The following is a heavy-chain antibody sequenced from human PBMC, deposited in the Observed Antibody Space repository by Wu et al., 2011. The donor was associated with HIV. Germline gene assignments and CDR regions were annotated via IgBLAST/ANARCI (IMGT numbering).Heavy chain of an antibody. CDR1: GYTFTDYY. V-gene: IGHV1-2*02. D-gene: IGHD2-8*02. CDR3: ARDWGATVVVYLLDS. J-gene: IGHJ5*01. CDR2: INPNTGGT. Sequence: QVQLVQSGAEVKKPGASVKVSCKASGYTFTDYYMHWVRQAPGQGLEWMGWINPNTGGTNYAQKFQGRVTMTRDTSITTTYMNLSSLRSDDTATYYCARDWGATVVVYLLDSWGQGTPVTVSS.